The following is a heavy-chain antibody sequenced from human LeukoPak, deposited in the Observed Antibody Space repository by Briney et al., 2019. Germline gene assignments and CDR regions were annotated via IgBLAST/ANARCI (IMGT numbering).Heavy chain of an antibody. V-gene: IGHV1-2*02. CDR1: GYTFSGYY. J-gene: IGHJ3*02. D-gene: IGHD6-19*01. Sequence: ASVKVSCKASGYTFSGYYMHWVRQAPGQGLEWMGYINPNSGGTKYSHQFQGSVTMTRDTSITTAYMELARLRSDDTAVYYCARETLSVAENDAFDIWGQGTTVTVSS. CDR2: INPNSGGT. CDR3: ARETLSVAENDAFDI.